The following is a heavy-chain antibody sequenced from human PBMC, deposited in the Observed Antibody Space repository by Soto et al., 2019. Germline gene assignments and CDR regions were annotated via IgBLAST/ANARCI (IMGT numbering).Heavy chain of an antibody. CDR1: GFNFSNYA. J-gene: IGHJ4*02. CDR3: AKDKGVFNWATSYFDY. V-gene: IGHV3-30*18. CDR2: TSYDGNNE. D-gene: IGHD1-1*01. Sequence: GRSLRLSWAACGFNFSNYAMHWVRQAPGKGLEWVALTSYDGNNEYYTDAVKGRFTISRDNSKNTLFLQMNSPRPEDTAVYYCAKDKGVFNWATSYFDYWGPGALVTVSS.